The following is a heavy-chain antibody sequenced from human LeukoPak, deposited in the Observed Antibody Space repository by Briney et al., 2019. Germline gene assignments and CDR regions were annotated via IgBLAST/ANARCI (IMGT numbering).Heavy chain of an antibody. CDR2: IYPRDGST. CDR1: GYTFTNNY. CDR3: ARDQEGFDY. J-gene: IGHJ4*02. Sequence: ASVKVSCKASGYTFTNNYLHWVRQAPGQGLEWMGMIYPRDGSTSYAQNFQGRVTVTRDTSTTTVHMELRGLRSKDTAVYYCARDQEGFDYWGQGTVVTVSS. V-gene: IGHV1-46*01.